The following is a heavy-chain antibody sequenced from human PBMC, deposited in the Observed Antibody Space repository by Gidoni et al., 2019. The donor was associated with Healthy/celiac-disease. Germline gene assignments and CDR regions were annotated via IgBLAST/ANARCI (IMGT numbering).Heavy chain of an antibody. CDR2: IYYSGST. Sequence: QVQLQESGPGLVKPSQTLSLTCTVSGGSISSGGYYWSWIRQHPGKGLEWIGYIYYSGSTYYNPSLKSRVTISVDTSKNQFSLKLSSVTAADTAVYYCARDQGQRIAAAGTFDYWGQGTLVTVSS. D-gene: IGHD6-13*01. CDR1: GGSISSGGYY. CDR3: ARDQGQRIAAAGTFDY. V-gene: IGHV4-31*03. J-gene: IGHJ4*02.